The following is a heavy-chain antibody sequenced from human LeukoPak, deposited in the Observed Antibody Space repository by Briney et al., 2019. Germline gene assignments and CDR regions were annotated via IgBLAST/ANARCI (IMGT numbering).Heavy chain of an antibody. CDR1: GFTFTNAW. D-gene: IGHD3-10*01. J-gene: IGHJ5*02. V-gene: IGHV3-15*01. Sequence: GGSLRLSYAASGFTFTNAWMYRVRQAPGKGLEWVGRIKSKTDGGTSDYAAPVIGRFTISRDDSKSTLYLEMNSLKTEDTGVYYCSTLWYGAWGQGTLVTVSS. CDR2: IKSKTDGGTS. CDR3: STLWYGA.